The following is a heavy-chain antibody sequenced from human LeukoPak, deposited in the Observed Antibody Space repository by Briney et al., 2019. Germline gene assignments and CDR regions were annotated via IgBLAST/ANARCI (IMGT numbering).Heavy chain of an antibody. J-gene: IGHJ3*01. V-gene: IGHV3-74*01. D-gene: IGHD3-10*01. Sequence: PGGSLRLSCAASGFTFSGAWMHWVRQAPGKGLMWVSRINDDGSSTRHADSVKGRFTISRDNAKNTLYLQMNSLRAEDSAVYYCASDSGHAFYFWGQGTMVTVSS. CDR1: GFTFSGAW. CDR2: INDDGSST. CDR3: ASDSGHAFYF.